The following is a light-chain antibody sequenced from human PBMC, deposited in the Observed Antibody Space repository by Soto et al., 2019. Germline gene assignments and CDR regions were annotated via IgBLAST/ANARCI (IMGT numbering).Light chain of an antibody. V-gene: IGKV1-39*01. J-gene: IGKJ2*01. CDR3: QQSYSTPYT. Sequence: DIQMTQSPSSLSASVGDRVTITCRASQSISSYLNWYQQKPGKATKLLIYAASSSQSGVPSRFRGSGSGTDFTLAISSLQPEDFATDYCQQSYSTPYTFGAGTKLEIK. CDR2: AAS. CDR1: QSISSY.